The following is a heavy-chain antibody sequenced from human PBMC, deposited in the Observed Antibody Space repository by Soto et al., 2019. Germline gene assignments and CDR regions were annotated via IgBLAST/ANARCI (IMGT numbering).Heavy chain of an antibody. CDR1: GFTFSSYA. Sequence: VGSLRLSCAASGFTFSSYAMSWVRQAPGKGLEWVSAISGSGGSTYYADSVKGRFTISRDNSKNTLYLQMNSLRAEDTAVYYCAKDFWSGPALFDYWGQGTLVTVSS. V-gene: IGHV3-23*01. CDR2: ISGSGGST. D-gene: IGHD3-3*01. J-gene: IGHJ4*02. CDR3: AKDFWSGPALFDY.